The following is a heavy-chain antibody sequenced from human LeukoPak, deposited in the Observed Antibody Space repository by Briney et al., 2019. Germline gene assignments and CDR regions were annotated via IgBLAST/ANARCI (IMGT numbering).Heavy chain of an antibody. V-gene: IGHV1-69*13. D-gene: IGHD6-19*01. Sequence: SVKVSCKASGGTFSSYAISWVRQAPGQGLEWMGGIIPIFGTANYAQKFQGRVTITADESTSTAYMELSSLRSEDTAVYYCAPATYSSGWSADYWGQGTLVTVSS. CDR1: GGTFSSYA. J-gene: IGHJ4*02. CDR2: IIPIFGTA. CDR3: APATYSSGWSADY.